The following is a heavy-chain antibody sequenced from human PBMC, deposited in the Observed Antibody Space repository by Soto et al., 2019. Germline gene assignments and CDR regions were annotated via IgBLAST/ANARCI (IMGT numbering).Heavy chain of an antibody. Sequence: GGSLSLSCAASGFTFSSSAMHWVRQAPGKGLEWVALISYDGSYKYYGQSVKGRFTISRDQSENTLYLQMSSLIDEDTAVYYCAKGFVDYGDYENFYYYGMDVWGQGTTVTVSS. CDR2: ISYDGSYK. D-gene: IGHD4-17*01. J-gene: IGHJ6*02. V-gene: IGHV3-30*18. CDR1: GFTFSSSA. CDR3: AKGFVDYGDYENFYYYGMDV.